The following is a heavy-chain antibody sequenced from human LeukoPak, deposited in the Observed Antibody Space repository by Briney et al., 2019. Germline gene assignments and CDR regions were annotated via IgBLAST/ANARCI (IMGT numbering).Heavy chain of an antibody. J-gene: IGHJ4*02. CDR3: ARAHLKRGNDY. CDR2: INHSGST. CDR1: GGSFSGYY. Sequence: TSETLSLTCAVYGGSFSGYYWSWIRQPPGKGLEWIGEINHSGSTNYNPSLKSRVTISVDTSKNQFSLKLSSVTAADTAVYYCARAHLKRGNDYWGQGTLVTVSS. V-gene: IGHV4-34*01. D-gene: IGHD3-10*01.